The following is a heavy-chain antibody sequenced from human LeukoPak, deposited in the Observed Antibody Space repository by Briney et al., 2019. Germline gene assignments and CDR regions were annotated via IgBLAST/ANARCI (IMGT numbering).Heavy chain of an antibody. D-gene: IGHD6-13*01. CDR3: ARQSGTDDWFDP. CDR2: IYYSGST. J-gene: IGHJ5*02. V-gene: IGHV4-59*08. Sequence: PSETLSLTCTVSGGSISSYYWSWIRQPPGKGLEWIGYIYYSGSTNYNPFLKSRVTISVDTSKNQFPLKLSSVTAADTAVYYCARQSGTDDWFDPWGQGTLVTVSS. CDR1: GGSISSYY.